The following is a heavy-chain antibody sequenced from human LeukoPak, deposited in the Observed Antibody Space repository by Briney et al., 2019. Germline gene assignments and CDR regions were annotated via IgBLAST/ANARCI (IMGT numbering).Heavy chain of an antibody. CDR1: GFTFDDYA. Sequence: GRSLRLSCAASGFTFDDYAMHWGRQAPGKGLEWVSGISWNSGSIGYADSVKGRFTISRDNAKNSLYLQMNSLRAEDTALYYCAKETVAGTTYWGQGTLVTVSS. CDR2: ISWNSGSI. J-gene: IGHJ4*02. V-gene: IGHV3-9*01. D-gene: IGHD6-19*01. CDR3: AKETVAGTTY.